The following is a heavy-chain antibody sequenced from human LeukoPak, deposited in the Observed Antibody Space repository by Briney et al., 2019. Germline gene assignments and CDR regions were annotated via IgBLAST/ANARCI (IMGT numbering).Heavy chain of an antibody. V-gene: IGHV1-2*02. CDR2: INPNSGGT. Sequence: ASVKVSCKAYYMHWVRQAPGQGLEWMGWINPNSGGTNYAQKFQGRVTMTRDTPISTAYMELSRLRSDDTAVYYCARDLRYCSGGSCYRLLGFWGQGTLVTVSS. J-gene: IGHJ4*02. D-gene: IGHD2-15*01. CDR3: ARDLRYCSGGSCYRLLGF. CDR1: Y.